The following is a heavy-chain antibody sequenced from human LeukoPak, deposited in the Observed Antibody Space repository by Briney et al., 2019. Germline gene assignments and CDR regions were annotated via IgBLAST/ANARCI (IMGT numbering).Heavy chain of an antibody. CDR2: IKQDGSEK. D-gene: IGHD3-10*01. CDR1: GFTFSSYW. V-gene: IGHV3-7*04. CDR3: ARDGVLLWFGELSH. Sequence: GGSLRLSCAASGFTFSSYWMSCVRQAPGKGLEWVANIKQDGSEKYYVDSVKGRFTISRDNAKNSLYLQMNSLRAEDTAVYYCARDGVLLWFGELSHWGQGTLVTVSS. J-gene: IGHJ4*02.